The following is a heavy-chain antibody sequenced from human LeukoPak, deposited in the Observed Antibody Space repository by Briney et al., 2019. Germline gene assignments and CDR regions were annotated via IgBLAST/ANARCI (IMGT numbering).Heavy chain of an antibody. CDR1: GYTFTNLG. Sequence: ASVKVSCKASGYTFTNLGISWVRQAPGQGLEWMGWISAYNGNTNYAQKFQGRVTMTRDTSISTAYMELSRLRSDDTAVYYCARDSLSHVLRYFDWSDAFDIWGQGTMVTVSS. V-gene: IGHV1-18*01. J-gene: IGHJ3*02. D-gene: IGHD3-9*01. CDR3: ARDSLSHVLRYFDWSDAFDI. CDR2: ISAYNGNT.